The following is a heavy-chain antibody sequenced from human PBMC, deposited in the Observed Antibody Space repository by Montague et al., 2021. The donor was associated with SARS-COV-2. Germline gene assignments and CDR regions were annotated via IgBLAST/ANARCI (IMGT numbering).Heavy chain of an antibody. Sequence: SETLSLTCTVSGGSISSSSYYWGWIRRPPGKGLEWIGNIFYSGSTYYNTSLKSRVTISVDTSKNQVSLRLNSVTAADTAVYYCARLPYFYDSTHAFDIWGQGTMVTVSS. CDR3: ARLPYFYDSTHAFDI. J-gene: IGHJ3*02. CDR2: IFYSGST. V-gene: IGHV4-39*01. CDR1: GGSISSSSYY. D-gene: IGHD3-22*01.